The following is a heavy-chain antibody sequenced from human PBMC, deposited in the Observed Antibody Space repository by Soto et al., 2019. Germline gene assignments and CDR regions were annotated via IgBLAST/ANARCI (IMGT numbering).Heavy chain of an antibody. CDR3: ARESGSYYAVGASDI. Sequence: QVQLVQSGAEVKKPGASVKVSCKASGYTFTSYAMHWVRQAPGQRLEWMGWINAGNGNTKYSQKFQGRVTITRDTSASTAYMELSSLRSEDTAVYYCARESGSYYAVGASDIWGQGTMVTVSS. D-gene: IGHD1-26*01. V-gene: IGHV1-3*01. J-gene: IGHJ3*02. CDR2: INAGNGNT. CDR1: GYTFTSYA.